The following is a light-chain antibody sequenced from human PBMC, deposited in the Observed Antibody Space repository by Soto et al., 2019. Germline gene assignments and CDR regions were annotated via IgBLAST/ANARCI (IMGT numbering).Light chain of an antibody. CDR3: QQYIRWPLT. J-gene: IGKJ4*01. V-gene: IGKV3-15*01. CDR2: GAS. Sequence: EMVVPQSPATLSVSPGERATLSCRASQDVSSNLAWYQQKPGQAPSLLIYGASTRATGTPARFSGSGSGTEFTLTISSLQSEDYAVYFCQQYIRWPLTFGGGTKV. CDR1: QDVSSN.